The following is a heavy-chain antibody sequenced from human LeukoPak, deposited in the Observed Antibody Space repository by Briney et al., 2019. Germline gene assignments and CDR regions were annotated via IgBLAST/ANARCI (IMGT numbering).Heavy chain of an antibody. CDR3: ARIYCSGGSCYEASDFEY. CDR1: GYTFTSYV. J-gene: IGHJ4*02. D-gene: IGHD2-15*01. V-gene: IGHV1-18*01. CDR2: ISAYNGNT. Sequence: ASVKVSCKASGYTFTSYVISWVRQAPGQGLEWMGWISAYNGNTNYAQKLQGRVTMTTDTSTSTAYMELRSLGSDDTAVYYCARIYCSGGSCYEASDFEYRGQGALVTVSS.